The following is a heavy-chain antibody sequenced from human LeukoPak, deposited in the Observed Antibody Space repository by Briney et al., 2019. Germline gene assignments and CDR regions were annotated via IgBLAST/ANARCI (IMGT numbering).Heavy chain of an antibody. CDR2: IRYDGSNK. J-gene: IGHJ4*02. V-gene: IGHV3-30*02. CDR3: AKDRGSYSGMIDY. CDR1: GFTFSSYG. D-gene: IGHD1-26*01. Sequence: GGSLRLSCAASGFTFSSYGMHWVRQAPGKGLEWVAFIRYDGSNKYYADSVKGRFTISRDNSKNTLYLQMNSLRAEDTAVYYCAKDRGSYSGMIDYWGQGTLVTVSS.